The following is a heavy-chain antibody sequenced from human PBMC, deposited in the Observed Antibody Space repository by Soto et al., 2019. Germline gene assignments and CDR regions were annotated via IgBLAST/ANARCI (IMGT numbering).Heavy chain of an antibody. CDR3: ARHWSIYSNSWYDFEY. Sequence: PSETLSLTCTVSGGSLSNYYWSWIRQPPGKGLEWVGYMFNGGSANYNPSLKSRVAISVDMSQNQFSLKLTSVTAADTAVYYCARHWSIYSNSWYDFEYWCPGTLVTVSS. V-gene: IGHV4-59*08. CDR1: GGSLSNYY. CDR2: MFNGGSA. J-gene: IGHJ4*02. D-gene: IGHD5-18*01.